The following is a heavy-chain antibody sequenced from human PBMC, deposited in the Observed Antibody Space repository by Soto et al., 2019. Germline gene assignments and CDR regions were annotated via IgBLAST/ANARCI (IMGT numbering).Heavy chain of an antibody. CDR1: GFTFSSYW. D-gene: IGHD3-10*01. CDR3: ASDLSGRADV. Sequence: EVQLVESGGGLVRPGGSLRLSCAASGFTFSSYWMHWVCQAPGKGLVWVSRMNEDGGTTDYADSVKGRFTICRDNAKNTLYLQMNSLRVEDTAVYYCASDLSGRADVWGQGTTVTVSS. CDR2: MNEDGGTT. J-gene: IGHJ6*02. V-gene: IGHV3-74*02.